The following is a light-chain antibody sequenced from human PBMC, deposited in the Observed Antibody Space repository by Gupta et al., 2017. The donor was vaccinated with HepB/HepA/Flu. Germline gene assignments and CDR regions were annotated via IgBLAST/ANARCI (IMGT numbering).Light chain of an antibody. CDR2: GAS. V-gene: IGKV4-1*01. Sequence: SSQSVLYSPDNKEYLDWYQQTPGQPPKLLVYGASNRESGVPDRFIGSGSWTDFTLTISSLQAEDVAVDYWHPYYGIPWTFGQGTKVEIK. CDR1: QSVLYSPDNKEY. J-gene: IGKJ1*01. CDR3: HPYYGIPWT.